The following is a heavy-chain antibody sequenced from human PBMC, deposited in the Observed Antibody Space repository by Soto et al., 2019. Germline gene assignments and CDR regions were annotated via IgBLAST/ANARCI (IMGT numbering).Heavy chain of an antibody. CDR2: INESGGT. V-gene: IGHV4-34*02. CDR1: GGSFSGYF. CDR3: ARVYCSSTSCHHYFDS. D-gene: IGHD2-2*01. J-gene: IGHJ4*02. Sequence: QVQLQQXXXXXXRPSETLSLTCAVYGGSFSGYFWSWMRQPPXRGLEWIGEINESGGTNYNPSLKSRVPISIHTHKNQFSLNLSSVTAVDTAVYFCARVYCSSTSCHHYFDSWGQGTLVSVSS.